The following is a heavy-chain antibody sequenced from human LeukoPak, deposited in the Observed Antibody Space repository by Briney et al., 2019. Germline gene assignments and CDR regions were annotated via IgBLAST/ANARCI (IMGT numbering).Heavy chain of an antibody. CDR3: VRDGSYYDSSGYYYLY. D-gene: IGHD3-22*01. Sequence: GASVKVSCKASGGTLSSYAISWVRQAPGQGLEWMGGIIPIFGTAYYAQKFQGRVTITADESTSTAYMELSSLRSEDTAVYYCVRDGSYYDSSGYYYLYWGQGTLVTVSS. V-gene: IGHV1-69*13. CDR1: GGTLSSYA. CDR2: IIPIFGTA. J-gene: IGHJ4*02.